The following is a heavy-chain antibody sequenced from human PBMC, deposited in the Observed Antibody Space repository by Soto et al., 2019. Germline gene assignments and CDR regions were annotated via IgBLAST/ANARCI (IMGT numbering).Heavy chain of an antibody. Sequence: GASVKVSCKASGYTFSSYALHWVRQAPGQRLEWMGWINAANGNVKYSQKFQGRVTITRDTSASTAYMELSSLRSEDTAVYYCASAVGQLDPWGQGTLVTVSS. D-gene: IGHD6-19*01. CDR2: INAANGNV. CDR3: ASAVGQLDP. V-gene: IGHV1-3*01. J-gene: IGHJ5*02. CDR1: GYTFSSYA.